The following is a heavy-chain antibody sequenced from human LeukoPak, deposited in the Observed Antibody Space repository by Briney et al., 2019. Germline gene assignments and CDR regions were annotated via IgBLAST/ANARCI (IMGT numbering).Heavy chain of an antibody. CDR3: AKSYDYGDLYYFDY. V-gene: IGHV3-23*01. CDR2: VSGSGGST. D-gene: IGHD4-17*01. Sequence: GGSLRLSCAASGFTFSSYAMSWVRQAPGKGLEWVSAVSGSGGSTYYADSVKGRFTISRDNSKNTLYLQMNSLRAEDTAVYYCAKSYDYGDLYYFDYWGRGTLVTVSS. CDR1: GFTFSSYA. J-gene: IGHJ4*02.